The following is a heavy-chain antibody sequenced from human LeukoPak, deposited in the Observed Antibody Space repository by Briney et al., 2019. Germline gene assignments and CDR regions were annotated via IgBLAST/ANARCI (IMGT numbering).Heavy chain of an antibody. J-gene: IGHJ5*02. Sequence: SETLSLTCAVSGYSISSGYYWGWIRQPPGKGLEWIGSIYHSGSTYYNPSLKNRVTISVDTSKNQFSLKLSSVTAADTAVYYCARTHSTNWFDPWGQGTLVTVSS. CDR1: GYSISSGYY. CDR2: IYHSGST. V-gene: IGHV4-38-2*01. D-gene: IGHD2/OR15-2a*01. CDR3: ARTHSTNWFDP.